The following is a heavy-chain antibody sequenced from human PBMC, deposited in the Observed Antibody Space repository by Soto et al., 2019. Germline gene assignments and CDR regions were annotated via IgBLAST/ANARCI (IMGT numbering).Heavy chain of an antibody. J-gene: IGHJ4*02. CDR2: IYRSGTT. V-gene: IGHV4-38-2*01. D-gene: IGHD1-26*01. CDR1: NFSISSGYY. Sequence: SETLSLTCVASNFSISSGYYRGWIRQSQGKRLEWIASIYRSGTTSYNRSLKSRVTISVDPSKNQFSLMLTAVTAADTAVYYCARTRSGSYYSVFNYWSRGSMVTVSS. CDR3: ARTRSGSYYSVFNY.